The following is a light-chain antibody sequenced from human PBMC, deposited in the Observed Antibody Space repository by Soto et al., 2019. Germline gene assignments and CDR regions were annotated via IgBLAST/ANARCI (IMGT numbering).Light chain of an antibody. Sequence: IVMTQSPDSLAVSLGESATINCKSSQSIFYSSNNKNYLTWYQQKPGQPPKLLIYWASTRESGVPDRFSGSGSGKDFTLTISSLQAEDVAVYYCQQYYSTPWTFGQGIKVEIX. CDR2: WAS. J-gene: IGKJ1*01. CDR1: QSIFYSSNNKNY. V-gene: IGKV4-1*01. CDR3: QQYYSTPWT.